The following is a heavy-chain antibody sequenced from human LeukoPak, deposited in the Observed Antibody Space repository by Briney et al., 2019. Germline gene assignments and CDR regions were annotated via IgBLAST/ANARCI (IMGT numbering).Heavy chain of an antibody. D-gene: IGHD1-26*01. J-gene: IGHJ4*02. Sequence: PSETLSLTCTVSGDSISAYYWSWSRQPTGKGLKWIGYIYYNGNSIYNPSLKSRVSISADTSKNQVFLQLRSLTAADTAMYYCARSPRGVGVTALDYWGQGTLVTVSS. CDR2: IYYNGNS. CDR1: GDSISAYY. CDR3: ARSPRGVGVTALDY. V-gene: IGHV4-59*01.